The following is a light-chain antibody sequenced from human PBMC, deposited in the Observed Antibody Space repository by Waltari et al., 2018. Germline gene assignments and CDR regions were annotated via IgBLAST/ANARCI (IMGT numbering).Light chain of an antibody. J-gene: IGKJ2*01. CDR2: GAY. CDR1: QGVSSN. CDR3: QQYNNWPPYT. V-gene: IGKV3-15*01. Sequence: EIVMTQSPATLSVSPGDTASLSCRASQGVSSNLAWYQKKPGQAPRLLISGAYTRATGIPARFSGSGSGTEFTLTISSLQSEDFAVYYCQQYNNWPPYTFGQGTKLEIK.